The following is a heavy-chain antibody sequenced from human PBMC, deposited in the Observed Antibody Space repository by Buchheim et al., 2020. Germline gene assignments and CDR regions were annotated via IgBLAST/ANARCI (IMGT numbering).Heavy chain of an antibody. D-gene: IGHD1-7*01. Sequence: QVHLVQSGAEERKPGAAVKISCKASGYTFTSYSYGIHWVRQAPGQRLEWLGWINTGSGNTKYSPKFQDRVTCTRDSSAPTAYMEVSSLGSEDTAVYYCARERAGTFYLDYWGQGTL. CDR3: ARERAGTFYLDY. J-gene: IGHJ4*02. CDR1: GYTFTSYSYG. V-gene: IGHV1-3*05. CDR2: INTGSGNT.